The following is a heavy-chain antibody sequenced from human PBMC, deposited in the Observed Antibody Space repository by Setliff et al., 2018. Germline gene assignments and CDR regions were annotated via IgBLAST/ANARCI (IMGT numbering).Heavy chain of an antibody. V-gene: IGHV4-61*02. J-gene: IGHJ6*03. Sequence: SETLSLTCTVSGASLRSGSAYWGWLRQSAGKGLEWIGRVYTDGTTNYSPSLKSRVTISADTSKNHFSLRMTSVTAADTAVYYCARELFYYYMDVWGKGTTVTVSS. CDR1: GASLRSGSAY. CDR2: VYTDGTT. CDR3: ARELFYYYMDV.